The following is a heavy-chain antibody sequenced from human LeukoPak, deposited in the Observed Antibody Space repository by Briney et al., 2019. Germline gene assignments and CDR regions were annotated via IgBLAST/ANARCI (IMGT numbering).Heavy chain of an antibody. V-gene: IGHV3-74*01. CDR3: ARGDYYGSGSYYRFDY. CDR1: GFTFSSYW. D-gene: IGHD3-10*01. CDR2: INSDGSST. J-gene: IGHJ4*02. Sequence: GGSLRLSCAASGFTFSSYWMHWVRQAPGKGLVWVSRINSDGSSTSYADSVEGRFTISRDNAKNTLYLQMNSLRAEDTAVYYCARGDYYGSGSYYRFDYWGQGTLVTVSS.